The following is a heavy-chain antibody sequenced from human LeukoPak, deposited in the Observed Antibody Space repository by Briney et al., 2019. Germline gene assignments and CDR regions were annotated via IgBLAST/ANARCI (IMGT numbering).Heavy chain of an antibody. CDR1: GFTFSSYS. D-gene: IGHD2-2*01. V-gene: IGHV3-48*01. CDR2: ISSSSSTI. CDR3: ARDMREYQLEHGVYYYYMDV. J-gene: IGHJ6*03. Sequence: PGGSLRLSCAASGFTFSSYSMNWVRQAPGKGLEWVSYISSSSSTIYYADSVKGRFTISRDNAKNSLYLQMNSLRAEDTAVYYCARDMREYQLEHGVYYYYMDVWGKGTTVTISS.